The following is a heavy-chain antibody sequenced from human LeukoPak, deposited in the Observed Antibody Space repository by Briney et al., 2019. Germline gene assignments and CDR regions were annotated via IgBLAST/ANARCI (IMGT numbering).Heavy chain of an antibody. D-gene: IGHD2-15*01. J-gene: IGHJ3*02. V-gene: IGHV1-18*01. Sequence: ASVKVSCKASGYTFTSYGISWVRQAPGQGLEWMGWISAYNGNTNYAQKLQGRVTMTTDTSTSTAYMELRSLRSDDTAVYYCATASSPGGYCSGGSCYLYPFDIWGQGTMVTVSS. CDR1: GYTFTSYG. CDR2: ISAYNGNT. CDR3: ATASSPGGYCSGGSCYLYPFDI.